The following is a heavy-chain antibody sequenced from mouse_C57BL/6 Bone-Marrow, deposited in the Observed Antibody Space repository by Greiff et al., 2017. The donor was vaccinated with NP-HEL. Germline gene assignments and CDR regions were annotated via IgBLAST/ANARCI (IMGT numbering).Heavy chain of an antibody. J-gene: IGHJ3*01. D-gene: IGHD2-3*01. CDR2: INPSTGGT. CDR3: AKDGYPWFAY. V-gene: IGHV1-42*01. CDR1: GYSFTGYY. Sequence: EVKLQESGPELVKPGVSVKISCKASGYSFTGYYMNWVKQSPEKSLEWIGEINPSTGGTTYNQKFKAKATLTVDKSSSTAYMQLKSLTSEDSAVYYCAKDGYPWFAYWGQGTLVTVSA.